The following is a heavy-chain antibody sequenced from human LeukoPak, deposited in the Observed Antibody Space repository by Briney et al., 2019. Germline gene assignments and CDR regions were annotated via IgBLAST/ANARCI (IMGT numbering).Heavy chain of an antibody. Sequence: GGSVRLLRAASGFTFSSYWMHWVRQAPGEGREWVSAISGSGGSTYYADSVKGRFTISRDNSKNTLYLQMNSLRAEDTAVYYCARVRGPYDTLGYLEYWGQGTLVTVSS. CDR2: ISGSGGST. CDR3: ARVRGPYDTLGYLEY. J-gene: IGHJ4*02. D-gene: IGHD3-22*01. V-gene: IGHV3-23*01. CDR1: GFTFSSYW.